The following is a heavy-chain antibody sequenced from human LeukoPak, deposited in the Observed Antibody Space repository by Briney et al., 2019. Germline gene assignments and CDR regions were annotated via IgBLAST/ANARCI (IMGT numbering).Heavy chain of an antibody. CDR2: ISYDGSNK. J-gene: IGHJ5*02. D-gene: IGHD2-2*01. CDR1: GFTFSSYA. Sequence: PGGSLRLSCAASGFTFSSYAMHWVRQAPGKGLEWVAVISYDGSNKYYADSVKGRFTISRDNSKNTLYLQMNSLRAEDTAVYYCAGGATDYCSSTSCYNPARFDPWGQGTLVTVSS. CDR3: AGGATDYCSSTSCYNPARFDP. V-gene: IGHV3-30*01.